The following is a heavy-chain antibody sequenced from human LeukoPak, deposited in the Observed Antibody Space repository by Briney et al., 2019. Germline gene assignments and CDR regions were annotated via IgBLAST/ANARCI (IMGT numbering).Heavy chain of an antibody. CDR2: IYSGGST. CDR1: GFTVSSNY. J-gene: IGHJ4*02. D-gene: IGHD6-19*01. Sequence: PGGSLRLSCAASGFTVSSNYMSWVRQAPGKGLEWVSVIYSGGSTYYADSVKGQFTISRDNSKNTLYLQMNGLRAEDTAVYYCARDLNAWQWLVLGYWGQGTLVTVSS. CDR3: ARDLNAWQWLVLGY. V-gene: IGHV3-53*01.